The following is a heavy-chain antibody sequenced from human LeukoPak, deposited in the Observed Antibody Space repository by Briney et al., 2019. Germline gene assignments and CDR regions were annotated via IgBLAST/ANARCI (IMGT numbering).Heavy chain of an antibody. J-gene: IGHJ4*02. CDR1: GFTFSSYA. CDR2: ITGSGGST. Sequence: GGSLRLSCAASGFTFSSYAMSWVRQAPGKGLEWVSAITGSGGSTYYADSVKGRFTISRDDSRNTLYLQMNSLRAEDTAVYYCAKDRWRRSSGGFDYWGQGTLVTVSS. D-gene: IGHD6-6*01. CDR3: AKDRWRRSSGGFDY. V-gene: IGHV3-23*01.